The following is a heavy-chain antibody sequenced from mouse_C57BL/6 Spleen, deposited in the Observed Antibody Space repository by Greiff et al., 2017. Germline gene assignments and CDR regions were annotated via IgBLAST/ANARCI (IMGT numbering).Heavy chain of an antibody. CDR2: IDPSDSNT. Sequence: VQLQQPGAELVKPGASVKLSCKASGYTFTSYWMPWVKQRPGQGLEWIGEIDPSDSNTNYNQKFKGKATLTVDTSSSTAYMQLSSLTSEDSAVYYCARRGYYFDYWGQGTTLTVSS. D-gene: IGHD1-1*02. CDR1: GYTFTSYW. V-gene: IGHV1-50*01. CDR3: ARRGYYFDY. J-gene: IGHJ2*01.